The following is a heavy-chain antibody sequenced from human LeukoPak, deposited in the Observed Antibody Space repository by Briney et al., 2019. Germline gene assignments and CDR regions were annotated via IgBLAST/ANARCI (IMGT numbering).Heavy chain of an antibody. CDR2: IKSDGKT. CDR3: AKEVHPYDSGTYYFDY. J-gene: IGHJ4*02. Sequence: GGSLRLSCEASGFTFSRYWMHWVRQAPGKGLVWVSRIKSDGKTNSGDSVKGRFTVYRDNSKNTLFLQMNSLRVEEMAVYYCAKEVHPYDSGTYYFDYWGRRTLVTVSS. V-gene: IGHV3-74*01. CDR1: GFTFSRYW. D-gene: IGHD3-10*01.